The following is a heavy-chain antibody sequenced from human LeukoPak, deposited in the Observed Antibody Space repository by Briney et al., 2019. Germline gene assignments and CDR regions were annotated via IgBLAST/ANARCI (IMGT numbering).Heavy chain of an antibody. Sequence: SQTLSLTCAISGDSVSSNSAAWNWIRQSPSRGLEWLGRTYYRSKWYNDYAVSVKSRITINPDTSKNQFSLQPNSVTPEDTAVYYCAREGRDGYNPIPRMGYWGQGTLVTVSS. J-gene: IGHJ4*02. CDR3: AREGRDGYNPIPRMGY. CDR2: TYYRSKWYN. D-gene: IGHD5-24*01. CDR1: GDSVSSNSAA. V-gene: IGHV6-1*01.